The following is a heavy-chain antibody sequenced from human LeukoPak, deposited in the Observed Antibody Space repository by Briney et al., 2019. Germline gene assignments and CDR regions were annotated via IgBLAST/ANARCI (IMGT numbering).Heavy chain of an antibody. V-gene: IGHV3-64*01. D-gene: IGHD3-10*01. CDR3: ARSGSSYYYYMDV. J-gene: IGHJ6*03. CDR1: GFTFSSYA. CDR2: ISSNGGST. Sequence: GGSLRLSCAASGFTFSSYAMHWVRQAPGKGLEYVSAISSNGGSTYYANSVKGRFTISRDNSKNTLYLQMGSLRAEDMAVYYCARSGSSYYYYMDVWGKGTTVTVSS.